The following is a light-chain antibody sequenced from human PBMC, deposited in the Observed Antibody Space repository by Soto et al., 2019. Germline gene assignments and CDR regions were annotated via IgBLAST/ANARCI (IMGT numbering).Light chain of an antibody. Sequence: EIVLTQSPGTLSLSPGEGATLSCRASQSVTSGFLGWYQQKTGQAPRLLIYGASTRATGVPDRFSGSGSGTDFTLTISRLEPEDFAVYYCHHYGNSVYTFGQGTKVEIK. CDR1: QSVTSGF. CDR3: HHYGNSVYT. J-gene: IGKJ2*01. CDR2: GAS. V-gene: IGKV3-20*01.